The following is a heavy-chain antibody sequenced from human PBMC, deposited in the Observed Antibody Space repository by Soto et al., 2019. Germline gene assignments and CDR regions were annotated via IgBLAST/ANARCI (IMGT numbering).Heavy chain of an antibody. J-gene: IGHJ4*02. CDR2: IYYSGST. CDR1: GGSISSSRYY. V-gene: IGHV4-39*01. Sequence: SETLSLTCTVSGGSISSSRYYWGWIRQPPGKGLEWIGSIYYSGSTYYNPSLKSRVTISVDTSKNQFSLKLSSVTAADTAVYYCARHDSDSRYYVDYWGQGTLVTVSS. D-gene: IGHD3-22*01. CDR3: ARHDSDSRYYVDY.